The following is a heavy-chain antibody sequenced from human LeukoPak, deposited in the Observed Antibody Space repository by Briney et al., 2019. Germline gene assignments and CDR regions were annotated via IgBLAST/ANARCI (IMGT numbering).Heavy chain of an antibody. CDR1: GVTFRSYG. CDR3: ARDSTPQRLFFFDY. Sequence: GGSLRLSCAASGVTFRSYGMHWVRQAPGKGLEWGAFIWYDGSNKYYADSVKGRFTTSRDNSRNTLFLQMNSLRAEDTAVYYCARDSTPQRLFFFDYWGQGTLVTVSS. J-gene: IGHJ4*02. V-gene: IGHV3-33*01. D-gene: IGHD3-3*01. CDR2: IWYDGSNK.